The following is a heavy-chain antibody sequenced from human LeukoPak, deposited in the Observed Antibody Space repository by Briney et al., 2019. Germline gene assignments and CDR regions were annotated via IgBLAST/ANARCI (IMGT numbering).Heavy chain of an antibody. CDR1: GFTFSSYS. D-gene: IGHD3-10*01. CDR2: VSSSRSYI. V-gene: IGHV3-21*01. CDR3: ARDAYGSGSSVDY. Sequence: KTGGSLRLSCAASGFTFSSYSMNWVRQAPGKGLEWVSSVSSSRSYIYYADSVEGRFTISRDNAKDSLYLQMNSLRAEDTAVYYCARDAYGSGSSVDYWGQGTLVTVSS. J-gene: IGHJ4*02.